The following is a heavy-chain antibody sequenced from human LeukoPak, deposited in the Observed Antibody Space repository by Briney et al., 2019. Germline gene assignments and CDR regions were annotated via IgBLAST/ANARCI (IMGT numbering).Heavy chain of an antibody. D-gene: IGHD3-22*01. CDR1: GYSFTSYW. CDR3: ARILANTYYYDSSGYHPLDY. V-gene: IGHV5-51*01. J-gene: IGHJ4*02. Sequence: GESLNISCKGSGYSFTSYWSGWVRQMPGKGLEWMGIIYPGDSDTRYSPSFQGQVTISADKSISTAYLQWSSLKASDTAMYYCARILANTYYYDSSGYHPLDYWGQGTLVTVSS. CDR2: IYPGDSDT.